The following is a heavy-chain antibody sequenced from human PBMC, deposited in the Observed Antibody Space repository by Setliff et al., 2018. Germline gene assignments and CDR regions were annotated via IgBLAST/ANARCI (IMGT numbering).Heavy chain of an antibody. CDR2: ITGGGGST. CDR3: AKKGLVIIWDYYYGMDV. V-gene: IGHV3-23*01. CDR1: GFTFSNYA. Sequence: GGSLRLSCAASGFTFSNYAMSWVRRAPGKGLAWVSGITGGGGSTYYADPVKGRFTISRDNSKNTLYLQMNSRRAEDTAVYYCAKKGLVIIWDYYYGMDVWGQGTTVTVSS. J-gene: IGHJ6*02. D-gene: IGHD3-9*01.